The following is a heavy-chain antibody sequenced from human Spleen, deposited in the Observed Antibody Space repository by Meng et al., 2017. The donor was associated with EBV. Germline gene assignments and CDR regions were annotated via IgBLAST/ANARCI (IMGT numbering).Heavy chain of an antibody. J-gene: IGHJ5*02. CDR3: ARAPLESSSSGWFDP. V-gene: IGHV4-34*01. CDR2: SNHSGST. D-gene: IGHD6-13*01. Sequence: ARLTRWGGGLLEASETLCLTCALYCGALRGYYWGWIRQPQGKGLEWIGESNHSGSTKYNPSLKSHVPISLDTSKTHFSLKLSSATAADTAVYFCARAPLESSSSGWFDPWGQGTLVTVSS. CDR1: CGALRGYY.